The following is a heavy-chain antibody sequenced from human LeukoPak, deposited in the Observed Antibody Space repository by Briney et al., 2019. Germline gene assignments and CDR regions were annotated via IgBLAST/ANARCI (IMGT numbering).Heavy chain of an antibody. Sequence: SETLSLTCAVSGGSISSYYWSWIRQPAGKGLEWIGRIYTSGSTNYNPSLKSRVTISVDKSKNQFSLKLSSVTAADTAVYYCARAAGTRRPPGGYDSGWFDPWGQGTLVTVSS. CDR3: ARAAGTRRPPGGYDSGWFDP. D-gene: IGHD5-12*01. J-gene: IGHJ5*02. CDR2: IYTSGST. V-gene: IGHV4-4*07. CDR1: GGSISSYY.